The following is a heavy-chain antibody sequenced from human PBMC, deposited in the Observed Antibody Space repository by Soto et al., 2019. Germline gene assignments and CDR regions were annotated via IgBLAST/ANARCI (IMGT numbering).Heavy chain of an antibody. D-gene: IGHD2-15*01. CDR1: GGSISSGGYY. Sequence: PSETLSLTCIVSGGSISSGGYYWSWIRQHPGKGLEWIGYIYYSGSTDYNPSLKSRVTISVDTSKNQFSLKLSSVTAADTAVYYCARGPHCSGGNCYNWFDPWGQGTLVTVS. CDR2: IYYSGST. V-gene: IGHV4-31*03. J-gene: IGHJ5*02. CDR3: ARGPHCSGGNCYNWFDP.